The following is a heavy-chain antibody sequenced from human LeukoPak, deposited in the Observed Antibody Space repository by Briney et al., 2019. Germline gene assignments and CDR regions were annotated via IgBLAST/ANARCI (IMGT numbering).Heavy chain of an antibody. CDR2: VYPSAGTS. J-gene: IGHJ4*02. V-gene: IGHV1-46*03. CDR3: VREYHGGYFDF. D-gene: IGHD3-16*01. Sequence: ASVKVSCKTSGYIFTSYYLHWVRQAPGQGLEWLGVVYPSAGTSDPAQRFRARITLSDDTSTSTVYMELRGLKSEDTAIYFCVREYHGGYFDFWGQGTLVTVSS. CDR1: GYIFTSYY.